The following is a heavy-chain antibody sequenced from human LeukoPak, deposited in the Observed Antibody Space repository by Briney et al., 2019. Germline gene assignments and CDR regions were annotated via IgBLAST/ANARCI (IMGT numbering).Heavy chain of an antibody. V-gene: IGHV4-59*11. D-gene: IGHD4-17*01. Sequence: SETLSLTCAVTDDSFSSHYWTWIRQPPGKGLEWIGYISYIGITNYNPSLKSRVTISIDTSRNQFSLRLSSVTAAYTAVYYCARDLVTVTKGFDIWGQGTMVSVSS. CDR2: ISYIGIT. CDR1: DDSFSSHY. J-gene: IGHJ3*02. CDR3: ARDLVTVTKGFDI.